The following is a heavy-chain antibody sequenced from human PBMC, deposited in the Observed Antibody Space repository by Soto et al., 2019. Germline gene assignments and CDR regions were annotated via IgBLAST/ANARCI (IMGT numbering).Heavy chain of an antibody. CDR2: LHSTGAT. CDR3: ARVFGNFWSGYHVDY. V-gene: IGHV4-4*07. CDR1: GGSINNYW. D-gene: IGHD3-3*01. J-gene: IGHJ4*02. Sequence: SETLSLTCTVSGGSINNYWWSWIRQAADKRLEWIGRLHSTGATYYNPSLKGRVSMSVDTSKNQISLNLSSVTAADTAVYYCARVFGNFWSGYHVDYWGQGTPVTVSS.